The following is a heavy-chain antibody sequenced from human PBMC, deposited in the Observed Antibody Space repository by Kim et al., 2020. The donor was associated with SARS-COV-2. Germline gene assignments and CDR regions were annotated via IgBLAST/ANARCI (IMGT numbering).Heavy chain of an antibody. J-gene: IGHJ6*03. CDR1: GGSITTHY. V-gene: IGHV4-59*11. CDR3: AREGNTYGNYYYYMDV. Sequence: SETLSLTCIVSGGSITTHYWSWIRQPPGKGLEWIGYIDDSGRTNYNPSLKSRVTMSVDTSKSQFSLRLSSMSAADTAVYYCAREGNTYGNYYYYMDVWGRGTPVTVSS. CDR2: IDDSGRT. D-gene: IGHD5-18*01.